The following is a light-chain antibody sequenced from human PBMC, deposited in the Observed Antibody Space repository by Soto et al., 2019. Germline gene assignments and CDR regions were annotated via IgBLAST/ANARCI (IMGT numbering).Light chain of an antibody. CDR2: EVS. V-gene: IGLV2-14*01. Sequence: QSALTQPASVSGSPGQSITISCSGTSSDVGSYDHVAWYQQFPGKTPKLMIYEVSNRPSGVSSRFSGSKSGNTASLTISGLQAEDEADYYCISYTGSNNYVFGTGTKLTVL. J-gene: IGLJ1*01. CDR3: ISYTGSNNYV. CDR1: SSDVGSYDH.